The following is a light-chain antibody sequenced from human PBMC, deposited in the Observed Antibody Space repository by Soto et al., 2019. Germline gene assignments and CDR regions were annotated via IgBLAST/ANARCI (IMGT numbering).Light chain of an antibody. CDR1: QSISVS. J-gene: IGKJ1*01. CDR3: QQCDTSST. V-gene: IGKV1-5*01. CDR2: DAS. Sequence: QRTLSDSKMSAYVGSIVIISFRASQSISVSLAWYQQKPGKAPRLLIYDASTLQGGVPSLFSGRGSGTEFTLTGTRHPPEDSASYFCQQCDTSSTFGHGTKVDIK.